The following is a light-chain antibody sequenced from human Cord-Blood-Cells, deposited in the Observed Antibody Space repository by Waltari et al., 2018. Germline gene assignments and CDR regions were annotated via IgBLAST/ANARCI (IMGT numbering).Light chain of an antibody. CDR2: AAS. J-gene: IGKJ2*01. V-gene: IGKV1-8*01. Sequence: AIRMTQSPSSFSASPGDRVTITCQASQGISSYLDWYQQKPGKAPKLLIYAASNLQSGVPSRFSGSGSGTDFTLTISCLQSEDIATYYCQQYYSYPYTFGQGTKLEIK. CDR1: QGISSY. CDR3: QQYYSYPYT.